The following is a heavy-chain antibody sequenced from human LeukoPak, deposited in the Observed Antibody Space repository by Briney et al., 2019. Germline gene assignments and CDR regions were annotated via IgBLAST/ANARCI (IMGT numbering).Heavy chain of an antibody. V-gene: IGHV4-34*01. CDR3: VTYYYGSSAPKRNY. D-gene: IGHD3-22*01. CDR2: ISHSGST. J-gene: IGHJ4*02. Sequence: PSETLSLTCAVYGGSFSDYFWSWISQPPGKGLEWIGEISHSGSTTYNPSLRSRVTISGDTSKKQFSLKLSSVTAADTAVYYCVTYYYGSSAPKRNYWGQGILVTVSS. CDR1: GGSFSDYF.